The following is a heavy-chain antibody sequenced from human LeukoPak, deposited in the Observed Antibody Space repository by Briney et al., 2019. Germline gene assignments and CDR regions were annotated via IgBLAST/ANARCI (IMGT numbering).Heavy chain of an antibody. CDR2: INPSGGST. V-gene: IGHV1-46*01. CDR1: GYTFTSYY. J-gene: IGHJ6*02. Sequence: GASVKVSCKASGYTFTSYYMHWVRQAPGQGLEWMGIINPSGGSTSYAQKFQGRVTMTRDTSTSTVYMELSSLRSEDTAVYYCARDGGYSSSWPFYYYYGMDVWGQGTTVTVSS. CDR3: ARDGGYSSSWPFYYYYGMDV. D-gene: IGHD6-13*01.